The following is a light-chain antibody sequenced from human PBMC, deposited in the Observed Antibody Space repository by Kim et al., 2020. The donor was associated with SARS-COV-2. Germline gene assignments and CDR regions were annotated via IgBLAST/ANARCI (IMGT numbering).Light chain of an antibody. CDR2: GKN. CDR3: NSRDSSGNHLV. J-gene: IGLJ1*01. CDR1: SLRRYY. Sequence: SSELTQDPAVSVALGQTVRITCQGDSLRRYYASWYQQKPGQAPVLVIYGKNNRPSGIPDQFSGSSSGNTASLTITGAQAEDEADYYCNSRDSSGNHLVFG. V-gene: IGLV3-19*01.